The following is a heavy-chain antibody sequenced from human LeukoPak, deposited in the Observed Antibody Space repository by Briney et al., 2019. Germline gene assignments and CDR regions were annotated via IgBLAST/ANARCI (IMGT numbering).Heavy chain of an antibody. CDR3: ARRTYSSSWTYNWFDP. Sequence: ASVKVSCKASGYTFTGYYMPWVRQAPGQGLEWKGWINPNSGGTNYAQKFQGRVTMTRDTSISTAYMELSRLRSDDTAVYYCARRTYSSSWTYNWFDPWGQGTLVTVSS. V-gene: IGHV1-2*02. J-gene: IGHJ5*02. CDR2: INPNSGGT. CDR1: GYTFTGYY. D-gene: IGHD6-13*01.